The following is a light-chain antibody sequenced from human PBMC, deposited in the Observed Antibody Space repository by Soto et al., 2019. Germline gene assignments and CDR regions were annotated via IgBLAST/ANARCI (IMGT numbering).Light chain of an antibody. J-gene: IGLJ3*02. CDR3: ATRDERLSGRV. V-gene: IGLV1-44*01. Sequence: QSVLTQPPSASGTPGQMVTISCSGSSSNVGTNHVNWYQQLPGTAPKLLIYSDNQRPSGVPDRFSGSKSGTSASLAISGLQSEDEADYYCATRDERLSGRVFGGGTKLTVL. CDR1: SSNVGTNH. CDR2: SDN.